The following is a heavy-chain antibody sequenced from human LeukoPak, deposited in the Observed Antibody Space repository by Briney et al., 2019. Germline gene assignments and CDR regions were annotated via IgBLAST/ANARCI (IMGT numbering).Heavy chain of an antibody. D-gene: IGHD5-18*01. CDR2: INPHSGDT. J-gene: IGHJ5*02. CDR3: AREGGSSYGYAYH. V-gene: IGHV1-2*07. CDR1: GYTFTSYY. Sequence: VASVKVSCTASGYTFTSYYMHWVRQAPGQGLEWMGWINPHSGDTNYAHKFQGRVTMTRDTSISIAYMELSSLKSDDTAVYYCAREGGSSYGYAYHWGQGTLVTVSS.